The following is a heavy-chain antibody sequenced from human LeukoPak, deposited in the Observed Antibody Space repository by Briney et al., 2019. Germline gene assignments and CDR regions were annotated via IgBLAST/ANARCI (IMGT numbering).Heavy chain of an antibody. Sequence: PGGSLRLSCAASGXSFSTYSMNWVRQAPGKGLEWVSYISSSSSTVYYADSVKGRFTISRDNAKNSLYLQMNGLRDEDKAVYYCARADGYNIEYWGQGTLVTVSS. V-gene: IGHV3-48*02. CDR3: ARADGYNIEY. J-gene: IGHJ4*02. CDR2: ISSSSSTV. CDR1: GXSFSTYS. D-gene: IGHD5-24*01.